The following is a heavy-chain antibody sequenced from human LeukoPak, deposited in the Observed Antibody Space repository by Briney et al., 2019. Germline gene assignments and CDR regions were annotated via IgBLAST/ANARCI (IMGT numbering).Heavy chain of an antibody. D-gene: IGHD2-15*01. CDR1: GGTFSSYA. CDR2: IIPIFGTA. J-gene: IGHJ5*02. Sequence: ASVKVSCKASGGTFSSYAISWVRQAPGQGLEWMGGIIPIFGTANYAQKLQGRVTITADKSTSTAYMELSSLRSEDTAVYYCARRTPSRGGPRRLRYNWFDPWGQGTLVTVSS. CDR3: ARRTPSRGGPRRLRYNWFDP. V-gene: IGHV1-69*06.